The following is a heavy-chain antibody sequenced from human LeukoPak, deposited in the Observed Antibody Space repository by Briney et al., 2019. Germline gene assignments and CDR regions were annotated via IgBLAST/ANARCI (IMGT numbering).Heavy chain of an antibody. D-gene: IGHD6-13*01. CDR2: IYYSGST. CDR3: ARDHRQQLYNWFDP. V-gene: IGHV4-39*07. Sequence: PSETLSLTCTVSGGSISSSSYYWGWIRQPPGKGLEWIGSIYYSGSTYYNPSLKSRVTISVDTSKNQFSLKLSSVTAADTAMYYCARDHRQQLYNWFDPWGQGTLVTVSS. CDR1: GGSISSSSYY. J-gene: IGHJ5*02.